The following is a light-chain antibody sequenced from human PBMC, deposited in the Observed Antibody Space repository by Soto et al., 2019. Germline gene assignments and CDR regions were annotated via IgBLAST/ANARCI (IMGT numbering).Light chain of an antibody. J-gene: IGLJ1*01. CDR2: DVD. V-gene: IGLV2-11*01. CDR1: SSDVGAYSF. Sequence: QSLLTQPRSVSLSPGQSITISCTGSSSDVGAYSFASWYQQHPGAAPKRLIHDVDKRPPGVPDRFSASKSGNTASLAISGLQAEDEADYFCASYAGAYRYVFGTGTKVTVL. CDR3: ASYAGAYRYV.